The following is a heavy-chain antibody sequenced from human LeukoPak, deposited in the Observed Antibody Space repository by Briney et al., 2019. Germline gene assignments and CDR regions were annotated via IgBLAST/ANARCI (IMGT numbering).Heavy chain of an antibody. V-gene: IGHV3-48*01. Sequence: PGGSLRLSCAASGFTFSSYSMNWVRQAPGKGLEWVSYISSSSSTIYYADSVKGRFTISRDNAKNSLYLQMNSLRAEDTAVYYCARDGAIVAPFRGYNWFDPWGQGTLVTVSS. CDR3: ARDGAIVAPFRGYNWFDP. CDR2: ISSSSSTI. CDR1: GFTFSSYS. D-gene: IGHD5-12*01. J-gene: IGHJ5*02.